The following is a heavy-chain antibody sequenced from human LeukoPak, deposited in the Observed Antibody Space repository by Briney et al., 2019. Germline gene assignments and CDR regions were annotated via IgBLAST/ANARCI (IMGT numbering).Heavy chain of an antibody. Sequence: KPGGSLRLSCAASGFTFSDYYMSWIRQAPGKGLEWVSYISSSGSTIYYADSVKGRFTISRDNAKKSLYLQMNSLRAEDTAVYYCARVEYSGTYFLFDYWGQGTLVTVSS. V-gene: IGHV3-11*04. CDR1: GFTFSDYY. CDR2: ISSSGSTI. CDR3: ARVEYSGTYFLFDY. D-gene: IGHD1-26*01. J-gene: IGHJ4*02.